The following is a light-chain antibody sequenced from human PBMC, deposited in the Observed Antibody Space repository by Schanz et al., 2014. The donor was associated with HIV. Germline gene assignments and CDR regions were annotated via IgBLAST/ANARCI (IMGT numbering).Light chain of an antibody. V-gene: IGLV2-14*03. CDR2: DVS. CDR1: SSDVGGYNY. Sequence: SALTQPASVSGSPGQSITISCTGTSSDVGGYNYVSWYQQHPGKAPKLMIYDVSNRPSGVSTRFSGSKSDNTASLTISGLQAEDEADYYCSSYTSISTPIYVFGTGTKLTVL. CDR3: SSYTSISTPIYV. J-gene: IGLJ1*01.